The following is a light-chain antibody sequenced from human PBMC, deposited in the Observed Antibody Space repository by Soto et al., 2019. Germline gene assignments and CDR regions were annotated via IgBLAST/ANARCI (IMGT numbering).Light chain of an antibody. CDR2: GAS. CDR3: QQYGSSPWT. J-gene: IGKJ1*01. Sequence: EIVLTQSPGTLSLSPGERATLSCRSSQSVSSSYLAWYQQKPGQAPRLLIYGASNRATGIPDRISGRGSGTDFTLTSSRLEPEDFAVDYCQQYGSSPWTFGQGTKVEIK. CDR1: QSVSSSY. V-gene: IGKV3-20*01.